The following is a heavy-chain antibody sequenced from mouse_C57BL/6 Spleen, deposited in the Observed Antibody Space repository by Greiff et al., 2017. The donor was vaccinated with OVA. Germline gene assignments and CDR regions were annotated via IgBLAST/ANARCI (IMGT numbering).Heavy chain of an antibody. CDR1: GYSFTGYY. CDR2: INPSTGGT. Sequence: EVQLQQSGPELVKPGASVKISCKASGYSFTGYYMNWVKQSPEKSLEWIGEINPSTGGTTYNQKFKAKATLTVDKSSSTAYMQLKSLTSEDSAVYYCARLQPPGGYWGQGTTLTVSS. CDR3: ARLQPPGGY. D-gene: IGHD6-1*01. J-gene: IGHJ2*01. V-gene: IGHV1-42*01.